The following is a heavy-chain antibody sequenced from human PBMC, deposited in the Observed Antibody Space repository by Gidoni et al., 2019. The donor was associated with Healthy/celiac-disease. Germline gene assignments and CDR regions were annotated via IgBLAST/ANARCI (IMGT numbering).Heavy chain of an antibody. Sequence: EVHLVESGGGLVKPGGSLSLSCAASAFASSSYSMNWVRQAPGKGLEWVSSISSSSSYIYYADSVKGRFTISRENAKNTLYLQMNSLRDEDTAVYYCARDRSWDGYNYGFDYWGQGTLVTVSS. J-gene: IGHJ4*02. D-gene: IGHD5-12*01. CDR3: ARDRSWDGYNYGFDY. CDR1: AFASSSYS. V-gene: IGHV3-21*01. CDR2: ISSSSSYI.